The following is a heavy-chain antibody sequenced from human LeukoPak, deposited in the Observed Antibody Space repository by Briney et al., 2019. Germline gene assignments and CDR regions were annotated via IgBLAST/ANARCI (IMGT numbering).Heavy chain of an antibody. CDR1: GFTFSSHA. V-gene: IGHV3-23*01. J-gene: IGHJ5*02. CDR2: LRGSCDST. Sequence: PGGCLRLSCAASGFTFSSHAKSWARHAPGKGREWGLALRGSCDSTHYADSAKGQFTISRDNSKNTLYLQMNSLRAEDTAVDYCANSVPSVLRFGELNWFDPWGQGTLVTVSS. D-gene: IGHD3-10*01. CDR3: ANSVPSVLRFGELNWFDP.